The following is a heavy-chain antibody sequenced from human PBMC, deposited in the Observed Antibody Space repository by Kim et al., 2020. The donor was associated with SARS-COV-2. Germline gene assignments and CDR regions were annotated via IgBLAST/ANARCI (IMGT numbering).Heavy chain of an antibody. Sequence: YNPSPKSRGPISADTSKNQFSRKRSSVTDADTAVYYCARGGQSEYSPIDYWGQGTLVTVSS. CDR3: ARGGQSEYSPIDY. D-gene: IGHD2-15*01. J-gene: IGHJ4*02. V-gene: IGHV4-34*13.